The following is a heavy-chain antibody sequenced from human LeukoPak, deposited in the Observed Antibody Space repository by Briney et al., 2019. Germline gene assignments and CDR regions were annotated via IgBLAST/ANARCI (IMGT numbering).Heavy chain of an antibody. V-gene: IGHV1-69*01. CDR2: IIPIFGTA. D-gene: IGHD1-26*01. CDR3: ARGFGSYGRSLYYYYGMDV. J-gene: IGHJ6*02. Sequence: ASVKVSCKASGGTFSSYAISWVRQAPGQGLEWMGGIIPIFGTANYAQKFQGRVTITADESTSTAYMELSSLRSEDTAVYYCARGFGSYGRSLYYYYGMDVWGQGTTVTVSS. CDR1: GGTFSSYA.